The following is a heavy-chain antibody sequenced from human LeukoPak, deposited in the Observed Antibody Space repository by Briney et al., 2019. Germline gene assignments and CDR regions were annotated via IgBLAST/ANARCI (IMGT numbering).Heavy chain of an antibody. D-gene: IGHD5-18*01. CDR1: GYSISSGYY. Sequence: SETLSLTCAVSGYSISSGYYWGWIRQPPGMGLEWLGSIHHSGSTCYNASLKSRVTISVDTSKNQSSLKLNSVTAADTAVYYCARASGYSYGWNWFDPWGQGTLVTVSS. V-gene: IGHV4-38-2*01. J-gene: IGHJ5*02. CDR3: ARASGYSYGWNWFDP. CDR2: IHHSGST.